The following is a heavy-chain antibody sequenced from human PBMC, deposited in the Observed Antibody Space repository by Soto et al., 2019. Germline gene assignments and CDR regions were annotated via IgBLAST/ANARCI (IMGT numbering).Heavy chain of an antibody. CDR3: TTPLQLAAVD. CDR1: GFAFSVAW. D-gene: IGHD6-6*01. CDR2: IKSRADDVAT. Sequence: EVQLVESGGGLVEPGGSLRLSCSASGFAFSVAWMNWVRQAPGKGLEWVGRIKSRADDVATDYAASVEGRFTISRDDSKNTLYLQMNSLKTEDTALYYCTTPLQLAAVDWGQGTLVTVSS. J-gene: IGHJ4*02. V-gene: IGHV3-15*07.